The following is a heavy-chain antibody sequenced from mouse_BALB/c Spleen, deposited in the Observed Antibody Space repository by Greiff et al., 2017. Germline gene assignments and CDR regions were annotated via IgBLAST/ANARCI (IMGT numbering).Heavy chain of an antibody. J-gene: IGHJ3*01. CDR2: IYPGNSDT. D-gene: IGHD3-1*01. V-gene: IGHV1-5*01. CDR1: GYTFTSYW. CDR3: TRWAARAPFAY. Sequence: VQLKESGTVLARPGASVKMSCKASGYTFTSYWMHWVKQRPGQGLEWIGAIYPGNSDTSYNQKFKGKAKLTAVTSTSTAYMELSSLTNEDSAVYYCTRWAARAPFAYWGQGTLVTVSA.